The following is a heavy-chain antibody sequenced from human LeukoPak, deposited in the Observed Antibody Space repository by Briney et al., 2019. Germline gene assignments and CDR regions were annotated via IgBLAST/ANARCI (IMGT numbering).Heavy chain of an antibody. V-gene: IGHV1-18*01. Sequence: AAVKVSCKASGYNFNNYGINWVRQAPGQGLEWMGWSSAYNGNINYAQKFQGRVTMTTDTSTSTAYMELRSLRSDDTAIYYCAKNHGHSYDFSGFDPWGQGTLHSLSS. CDR3: AKNHGHSYDFSGFDP. CDR1: GYNFNNYG. CDR2: SSAYNGNI. D-gene: IGHD5-18*01. J-gene: IGHJ5*02.